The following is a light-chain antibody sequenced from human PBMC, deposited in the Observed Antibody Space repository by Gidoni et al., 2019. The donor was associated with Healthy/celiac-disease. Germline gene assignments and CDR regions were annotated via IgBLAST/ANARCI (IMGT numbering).Light chain of an antibody. CDR1: QSVLYSSNNTNY. J-gene: IGKJ2*01. CDR3: QQYYSTPPYT. Sequence: EIVMTQSPDSLAVSLGERATIHCKSSQSVLYSSNNTNYLAWYQQKPGQSPKLLIYWASTRESGVPDRFIGSGSGTDFTLTIRSLQAEDVAVYSCQQYYSTPPYTFGQGTKLEIK. CDR2: WAS. V-gene: IGKV4-1*01.